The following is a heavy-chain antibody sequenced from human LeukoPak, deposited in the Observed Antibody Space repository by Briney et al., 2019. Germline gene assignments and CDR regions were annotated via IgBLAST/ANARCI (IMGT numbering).Heavy chain of an antibody. CDR2: ISSINSSTI. V-gene: IGHV3-48*02. CDR1: GXTLSSYS. Sequence: PAESLRLSCAASGXTLSSYSMNWVRQAPAKGRHWVSYISSINSSTIYYADSVKGRFTISRNNANNSLYLQMNSLRDEDTAVYYCARSDPEPIYYFDYWGQGTLVTVSS. J-gene: IGHJ4*02. CDR3: ARSDPEPIYYFDY. D-gene: IGHD3-3*02.